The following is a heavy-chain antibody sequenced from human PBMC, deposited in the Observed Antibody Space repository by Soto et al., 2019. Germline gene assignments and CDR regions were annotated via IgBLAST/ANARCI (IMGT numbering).Heavy chain of an antibody. D-gene: IGHD5-18*01. J-gene: IGHJ6*02. CDR1: GFSLSTSGVG. Sequence: QITLKESGPTLVKPTQTLTLTCTFSGFSLSTSGVGVGWIRQPPGTDLEWLALIYWDDDKRYSPSLKSRLTITKNTSKNQVVLTMTNMDPVDTATYYCAHSGYSYGWDYYYYYGMDVWCQGTTVTVSS. CDR2: IYWDDDK. CDR3: AHSGYSYGWDYYYYYGMDV. V-gene: IGHV2-5*02.